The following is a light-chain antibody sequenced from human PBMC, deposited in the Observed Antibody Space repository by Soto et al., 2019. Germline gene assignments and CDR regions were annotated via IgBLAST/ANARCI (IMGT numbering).Light chain of an antibody. CDR2: GAS. V-gene: IGKV1-27*01. CDR1: QAISYY. J-gene: IGKJ1*01. CDR3: QKYHSTPRT. Sequence: DIQMTQSPSSLSASVGDRVTITCRANQAISYYLAWYQQKPGRVPELLIYGASTLQSGVPSRFSGSGSGTDFTLTISSLQPEDIATYYCQKYHSTPRTFGQGTKVEIK.